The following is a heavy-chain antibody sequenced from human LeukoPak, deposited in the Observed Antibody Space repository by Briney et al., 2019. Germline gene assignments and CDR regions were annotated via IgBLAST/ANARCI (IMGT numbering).Heavy chain of an antibody. CDR3: ATGRDTAMVRLDY. J-gene: IGHJ4*02. CDR1: GFTFSSYG. D-gene: IGHD5-18*01. V-gene: IGHV3-30*02. CDR2: IRYDGTNK. Sequence: PGGSLRLSCAASGFTFSSYGMHWVGQAPGKGLEWVAFIRYDGTNKYCADSVKGRFTISRDNSKNTMYLQMNSLRAEDTAVYFCATGRDTAMVRLDYWGQGTLVTVSS.